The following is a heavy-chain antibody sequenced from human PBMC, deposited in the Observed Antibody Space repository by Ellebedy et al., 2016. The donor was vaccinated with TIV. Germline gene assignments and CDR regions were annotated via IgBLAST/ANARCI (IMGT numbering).Heavy chain of an antibody. J-gene: IGHJ4*02. V-gene: IGHV3-21*01. Sequence: PGGSLRLSCAASGFAFGGFCMNWVRQAPGKGLEWVSSISSSGAYRYHADSMEGRFTISRDNAKNSLYLQMNSLRADDTAVYYCAREKSGHKWNDGFDSWGQGTLVTVSS. D-gene: IGHD1-1*01. CDR2: ISSSGAYR. CDR3: AREKSGHKWNDGFDS. CDR1: GFAFGGFC.